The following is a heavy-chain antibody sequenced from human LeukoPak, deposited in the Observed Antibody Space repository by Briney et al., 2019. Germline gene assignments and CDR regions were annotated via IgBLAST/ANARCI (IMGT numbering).Heavy chain of an antibody. V-gene: IGHV4-39*01. CDR2: MYYSGST. Sequence: NTSATLSLTRTVAGGSISSSSYYWGWLRQTRGKGLEWIGTMYYSGSTNYNPSLKSRVTLSIDSPKNQFCLRLSSVTAADTAVYYCASKSTAWTIDYWGQGTLVTVSS. J-gene: IGHJ4*02. D-gene: IGHD3/OR15-3a*01. CDR1: GGSISSSSYY. CDR3: ASKSTAWTIDY.